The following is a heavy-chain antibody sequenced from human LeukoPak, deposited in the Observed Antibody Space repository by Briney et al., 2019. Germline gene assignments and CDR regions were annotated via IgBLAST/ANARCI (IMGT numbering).Heavy chain of an antibody. V-gene: IGHV3-74*01. D-gene: IGHD4-23*01. J-gene: IGHJ5*02. CDR1: GFTFSSSW. CDR3: ARDYDYGGNWFDP. CDR2: INSYGSST. Sequence: GGSLRLSCAASGFTFSSSWMYWVRQAPGKGLVWVSRINSYGSSTSYADSVKGRFTISRDNAKNTLYLQMNSLRAEDTAVYYCARDYDYGGNWFDPWGQGTLVTVSS.